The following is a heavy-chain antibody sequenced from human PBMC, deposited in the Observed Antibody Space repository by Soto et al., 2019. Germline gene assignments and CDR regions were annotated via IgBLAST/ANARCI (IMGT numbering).Heavy chain of an antibody. Sequence: SETLSLTCAVSGYSVSSGYYWGWIRQPPGKGLEWIGSIYHSGSTYYNPSLKSRVTISVDTSKNQFSLKLSSVTAADTAVYYCARERVDTAMVMDDAFDIWGQGTMVTVSS. CDR3: ARERVDTAMVMDDAFDI. V-gene: IGHV4-38-2*02. J-gene: IGHJ3*02. CDR1: GYSVSSGYY. D-gene: IGHD5-18*01. CDR2: IYHSGST.